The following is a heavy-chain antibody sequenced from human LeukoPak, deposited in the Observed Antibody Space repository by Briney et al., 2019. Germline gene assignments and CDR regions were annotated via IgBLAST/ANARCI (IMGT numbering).Heavy chain of an antibody. J-gene: IGHJ4*02. CDR2: IYDSGST. CDR3: ARLYGGNFDY. Sequence: SETLSLTCTVSGGSISSFYWTWIRQPPGKGLEWIGYIYDSGSTNYNPSLKSRVTISVDTSKNQFSLKLGSVTAADTAVYYCARLYGGNFDYWGQGTLVTVSS. V-gene: IGHV4-59*08. D-gene: IGHD3-16*01. CDR1: GGSISSFY.